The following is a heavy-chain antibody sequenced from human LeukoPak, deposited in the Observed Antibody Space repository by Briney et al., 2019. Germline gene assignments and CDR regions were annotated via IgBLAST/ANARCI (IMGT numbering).Heavy chain of an antibody. D-gene: IGHD6-19*01. CDR3: ARDREPLSGWTPDFDY. CDR2: INPNSGGT. Sequence: ASVKVSCKASGYTFTGYYMHWVRLALGQGLEWMAWINPNSGGTNYAQKFQGRVTMTRDTSISTAYMELSRLRSDDTAVYYCARDREPLSGWTPDFDYWGQGTLVTVSS. J-gene: IGHJ4*02. V-gene: IGHV1-2*02. CDR1: GYTFTGYY.